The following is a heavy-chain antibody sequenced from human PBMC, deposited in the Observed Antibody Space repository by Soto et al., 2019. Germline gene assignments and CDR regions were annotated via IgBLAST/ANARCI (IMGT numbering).Heavy chain of an antibody. J-gene: IGHJ6*02. D-gene: IGHD1-1*01. V-gene: IGHV5-51*01. CDR2: IYPGDSDT. Sequence: GESLKISCKGSGYSFTSYWIGWVRQMPGKGLEWMGIIYPGDSDTRYSPSFQGQVTISADKSISTAYLQWSSLKASDTAMYYCARSTRQSEAYCYYGMDVWGQGTTVTVSS. CDR3: ARSTRQSEAYCYYGMDV. CDR1: GYSFTSYW.